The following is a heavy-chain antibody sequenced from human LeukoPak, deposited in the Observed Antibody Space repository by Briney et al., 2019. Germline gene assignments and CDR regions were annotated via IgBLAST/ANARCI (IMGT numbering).Heavy chain of an antibody. CDR3: ARDNIAGSGSSD. V-gene: IGHV3-30*03. CDR1: GFTFSNYG. Sequence: GGSLRLSCAVSGFTFSNYGMHWVRQAPGKGLEWVAVTSYDGIHKYYADSVQGRFTISRDNSKNTLYLQMNSLRVEDTAVYYCARDNIAGSGSSDWGQGTLVTVSS. D-gene: IGHD3-10*01. CDR2: TSYDGIHK. J-gene: IGHJ4*02.